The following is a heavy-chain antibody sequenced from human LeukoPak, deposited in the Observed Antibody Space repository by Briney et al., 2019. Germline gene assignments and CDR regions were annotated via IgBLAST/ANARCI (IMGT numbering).Heavy chain of an antibody. J-gene: IGHJ6*03. D-gene: IGHD3-22*01. Sequence: PGGSLRLSCAASGFTFSSYWMHWVRQAPGKGLVWVSRINSDGSSTSYADSVKGRFTISRDNAKNTLYLQMNSLRAEDTAVYYCAKDGAYYYDSSGYYPNYYYYMDVWGKGTTVTISS. CDR1: GFTFSSYW. CDR2: INSDGSST. CDR3: AKDGAYYYDSSGYYPNYYYYMDV. V-gene: IGHV3-74*01.